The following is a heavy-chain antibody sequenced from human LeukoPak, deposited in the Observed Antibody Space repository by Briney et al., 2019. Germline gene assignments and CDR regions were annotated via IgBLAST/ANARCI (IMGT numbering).Heavy chain of an antibody. V-gene: IGHV4-39*01. CDR2: IYYSGST. CDR3: ARHGIAAAGELGY. CDR1: GGSISSSSYY. D-gene: IGHD6-13*01. Sequence: SETLSLTCTVSGGSISSSSYYWGWIRQPPGKGLEWIGSIYYSGSTYNNPSLKSRITISVDTSKNQFSLKLSSVTAADTAVYYCARHGIAAAGELGYWGQGTLVTVSS. J-gene: IGHJ4*02.